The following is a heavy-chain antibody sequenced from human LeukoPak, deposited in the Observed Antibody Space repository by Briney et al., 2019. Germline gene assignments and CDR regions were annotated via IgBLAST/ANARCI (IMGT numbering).Heavy chain of an antibody. J-gene: IGHJ3*02. V-gene: IGHV1-2*02. CDR3: ARVEYLSDAFDI. D-gene: IGHD2/OR15-2a*01. CDR2: INPNSGGT. CDR1: GYTSTGYY. Sequence: ASVKVSCKASGYTSTGYYMHWVRQAPGQGLEWMGWINPNSGGTNYAQKFQGRVTMTRDTSISTAYMELSRLRSDDTAVYYCARVEYLSDAFDIWGQGTMVTVSS.